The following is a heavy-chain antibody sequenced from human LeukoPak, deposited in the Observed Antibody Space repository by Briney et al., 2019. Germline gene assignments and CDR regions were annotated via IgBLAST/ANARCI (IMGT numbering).Heavy chain of an antibody. D-gene: IGHD4-23*01. J-gene: IGHJ4*02. CDR1: GGSISSSSYY. CDR2: IYYSGTT. V-gene: IGHV4-39*01. CDR3: ARFHDYGGSSVWSPIDY. Sequence: PSETLSLTCTVSGGSISSSSYYWGWIRQPPGKGLEWIGSIYYSGTTYYNPSLKSRVTISVDTSKNQFSLKLCSVTAADTAVFYCARFHDYGGSSVWSPIDYWGQGTLVTVSS.